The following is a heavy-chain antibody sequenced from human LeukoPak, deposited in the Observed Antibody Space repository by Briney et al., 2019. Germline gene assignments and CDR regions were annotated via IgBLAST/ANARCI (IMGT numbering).Heavy chain of an antibody. J-gene: IGHJ5*02. Sequence: GGSLRLSFAASGFTFSSYGMHWVRQAPGKGLGWVAVISHDGSNKSYADSVKDRFTISRDNSKNTLYMQMNSLRAEDTAVYYFAKDRGRGWYAWFDPWGQGTLVTVSS. CDR1: GFTFSSYG. CDR2: ISHDGSNK. CDR3: AKDRGRGWYAWFDP. V-gene: IGHV3-30*18. D-gene: IGHD6-19*01.